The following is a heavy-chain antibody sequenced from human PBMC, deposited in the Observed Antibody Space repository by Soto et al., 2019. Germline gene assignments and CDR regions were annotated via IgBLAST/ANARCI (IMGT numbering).Heavy chain of an antibody. CDR3: AKDLAILWFGEFGDAFDI. D-gene: IGHD3-10*01. J-gene: IGHJ3*02. V-gene: IGHV3-23*01. CDR2: ISGSGGST. CDR1: VFTFSSYA. Sequence: EVQLLESGGGLVQPGGSLRLSCAASVFTFSSYAMSWVRQAPGKGLEWVSAISGSGGSTYYADSVKGRFTISRDNSKNTLYQQMNSLRAEDTAVYYCAKDLAILWFGEFGDAFDIWGQGTMVTVSS.